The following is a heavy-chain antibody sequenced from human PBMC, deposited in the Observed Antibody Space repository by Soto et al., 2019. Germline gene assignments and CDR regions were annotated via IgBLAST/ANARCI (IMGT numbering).Heavy chain of an antibody. V-gene: IGHV3-30*18. D-gene: IGHD3-16*01. CDR1: GFSFNSHR. Sequence: GGSLRLSCTASGFSFNSHRMDWVRQAPGKGLEWVARILYDGSKEYYADSVKGRFNISRDNSKNTLYLQTESLRVEDTAVYYCAKDLALMADYWGQGTPVTVSS. J-gene: IGHJ4*02. CDR3: AKDLALMADY. CDR2: ILYDGSKE.